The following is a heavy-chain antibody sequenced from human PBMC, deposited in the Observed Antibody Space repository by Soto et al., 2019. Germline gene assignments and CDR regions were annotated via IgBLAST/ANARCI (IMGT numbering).Heavy chain of an antibody. J-gene: IGHJ5*02. CDR2: ISGSGGST. V-gene: IGHV3-23*01. Sequence: EVQLLESGGGLVQPGGSLRLSCAASGFTFSSYAMSWVRQAPGKGLEWVSAISGSGGSTYYADSVKGRFTISRDNSKNTLYLQMNRLRAEDTAVYYCAKGRDIVATVGGWFDPWGQGNLVTVSS. D-gene: IGHD5-12*01. CDR3: AKGRDIVATVGGWFDP. CDR1: GFTFSSYA.